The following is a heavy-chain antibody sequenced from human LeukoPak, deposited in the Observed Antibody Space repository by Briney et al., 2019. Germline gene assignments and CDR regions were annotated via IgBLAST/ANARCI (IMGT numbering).Heavy chain of an antibody. Sequence: ASVKVSCKASGYTFTSYYMYWVRQAPGQGLEWMGIINPSGGSTSYAQKFQGRVTMTRDTSTSTVYMELSSLRSEDTAVYYCAREMVRGVIILWGQGTLVTVSS. J-gene: IGHJ4*02. D-gene: IGHD3-10*01. V-gene: IGHV1-46*01. CDR1: GYTFTSYY. CDR2: INPSGGST. CDR3: AREMVRGVIIL.